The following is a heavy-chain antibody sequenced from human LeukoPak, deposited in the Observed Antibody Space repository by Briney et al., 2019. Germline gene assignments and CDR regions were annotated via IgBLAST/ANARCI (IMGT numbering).Heavy chain of an antibody. D-gene: IGHD4-11*01. CDR3: ARVEDYIAFDI. CDR2: IYSGGST. J-gene: IGHJ3*02. V-gene: IGHV3-53*01. CDR1: GFTVSSNY. Sequence: GGSLRLSCAASGFTVSSNYMSWVRQAPGKGLEWVSVIYSGGSTYYADSVKGRFTISRDNSKNTLYLQMNSLRAEDTAVYYCARVEDYIAFDIWGQGTMVTVSS.